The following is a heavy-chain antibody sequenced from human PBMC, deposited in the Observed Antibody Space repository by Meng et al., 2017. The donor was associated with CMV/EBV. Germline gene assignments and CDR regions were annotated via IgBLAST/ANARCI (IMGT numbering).Heavy chain of an antibody. Sequence: ASVKVSCKASGYTFTSYGISWVRQAPGQGLEWMGWISAYNGNTNYAQKLQGRVTMTTDTSTSTAYMELRSLRSDDTAVYYCARQIPRYCSSTSCLTLNWFDPWGQGTLVTVSS. CDR2: ISAYNGNT. D-gene: IGHD2-2*01. J-gene: IGHJ5*02. V-gene: IGHV1-18*01. CDR1: GYTFTSYG. CDR3: ARQIPRYCSSTSCLTLNWFDP.